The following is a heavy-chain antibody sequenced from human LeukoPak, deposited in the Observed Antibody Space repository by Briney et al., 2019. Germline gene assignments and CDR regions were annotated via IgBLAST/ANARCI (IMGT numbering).Heavy chain of an antibody. J-gene: IGHJ4*02. CDR3: AKAGAVVSAAKMTHFDY. CDR1: GFTFSSYA. V-gene: IGHV3-23*01. D-gene: IGHD2-2*01. Sequence: GGSLRLSCAASGFTFSSYAMSWVRQAPGKGLEWVSAISGSGGSTYYADSVKGRFTISRDNSKNTLYLQMNSLRAEDTAVYYCAKAGAVVSAAKMTHFDYWGQGTLVTVSS. CDR2: ISGSGGST.